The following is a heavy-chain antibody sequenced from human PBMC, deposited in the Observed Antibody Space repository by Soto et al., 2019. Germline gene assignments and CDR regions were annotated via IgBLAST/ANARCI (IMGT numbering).Heavy chain of an antibody. Sequence: SGPTLVNPTQTLTLTCTFSGFSLSTSGVGVGWIRQPPGKALEWLALIYWNDDKRYSPSLKSRLTITKDTSKNQVVLTMTNMDPVDTATYFCAHVLEITIFGVVNNGFDPWGQGTLVTVSS. V-gene: IGHV2-5*01. CDR2: IYWNDDK. J-gene: IGHJ5*02. D-gene: IGHD3-3*01. CDR1: GFSLSTSGVG. CDR3: AHVLEITIFGVVNNGFDP.